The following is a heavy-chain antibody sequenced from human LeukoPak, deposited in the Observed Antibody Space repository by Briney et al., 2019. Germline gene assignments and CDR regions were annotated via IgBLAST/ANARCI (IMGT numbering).Heavy chain of an antibody. CDR2: IDNAGSIT. Sequence: GGSLRLSCAASGFTFSNYWIHWVRQAPGKGLVWVSRIDNAGSITTYADSVKGRFTISRGNAENTLYLQMNSLRVEDTAVYYCISSISGGSGQLGYWGQGTLVTVSS. CDR3: ISSISGGSGQLGY. D-gene: IGHD3-10*01. V-gene: IGHV3-74*03. J-gene: IGHJ4*02. CDR1: GFTFSNYW.